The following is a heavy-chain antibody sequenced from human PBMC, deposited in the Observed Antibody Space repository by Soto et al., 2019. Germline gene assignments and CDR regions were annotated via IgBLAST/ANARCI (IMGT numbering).Heavy chain of an antibody. Sequence: SETLSLTCTFSGCSISGYYWGWIRQPPGGGLEYIGYIYYSGSTNYNPSLKSRVTMSVDTSKNQFSLYLNSVTAADTAVYYCARHYGSGSYPLDYWGQGTLVTVSS. D-gene: IGHD3-10*01. CDR3: ARHYGSGSYPLDY. J-gene: IGHJ4*02. V-gene: IGHV4-59*08. CDR1: GCSISGYY. CDR2: IYYSGST.